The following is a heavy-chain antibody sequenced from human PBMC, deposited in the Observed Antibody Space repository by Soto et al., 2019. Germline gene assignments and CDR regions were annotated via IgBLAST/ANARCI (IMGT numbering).Heavy chain of an antibody. D-gene: IGHD2-8*01. CDR2: INPTTGLT. CDR3: ARALRNGYFYGMDI. J-gene: IGHJ6*02. V-gene: IGHV1-46*01. Sequence: QVQLVQSGAEVKKPGASVKVSCMASGYAFSNNFMHWVRQAPAQGLEWMGVINPTTGLTSNAQKFQGRITMTSDTSSSTAYRELSSLRSEDTAVYYCARALRNGYFYGMDIWGQGSTVTVSS. CDR1: GYAFSNNF.